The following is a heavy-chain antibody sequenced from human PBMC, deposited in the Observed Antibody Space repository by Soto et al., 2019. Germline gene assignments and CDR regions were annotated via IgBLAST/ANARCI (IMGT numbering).Heavy chain of an antibody. J-gene: IGHJ4*02. Sequence: SETLSLTCTVSGGSFSSGSYYWSWIRQPPGKGLEWIGYIYYSGSTNYNPSLKSRVTISVDTSKKQFSLKLSSVTAADTAVYYCARGKVGDTFFDYWGQGILVTFSS. CDR2: IYYSGST. CDR3: ARGKVGDTFFDY. CDR1: GGSFSSGSYY. V-gene: IGHV4-61*01. D-gene: IGHD1-26*01.